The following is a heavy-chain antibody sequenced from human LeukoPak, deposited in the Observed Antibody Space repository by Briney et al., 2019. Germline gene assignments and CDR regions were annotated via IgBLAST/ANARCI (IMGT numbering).Heavy chain of an antibody. CDR3: ARDKGVVPAATSFDY. Sequence: GGSLRLSCAASGFTFSDYYMSWIRQAPGKGLEWVSYISSSGSTIYYADSVKGRFTISRDNAKNSLYLQMSSLRAEDTAVYYCARDKGVVPAATSFDYWGQGTLVTVSS. CDR2: ISSSGSTI. V-gene: IGHV3-11*04. CDR1: GFTFSDYY. D-gene: IGHD2-2*01. J-gene: IGHJ4*02.